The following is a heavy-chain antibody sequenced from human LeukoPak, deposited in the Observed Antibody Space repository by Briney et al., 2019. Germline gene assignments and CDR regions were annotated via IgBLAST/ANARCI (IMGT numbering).Heavy chain of an antibody. CDR3: ARAYDYVWGSYRYAKYFQH. CDR1: GGSFSGYY. Sequence: SETLSLTCAVYGGSFSGYYWSWIRQPPGKGLEWIGEINHSGSTNYNPSLKSRVTISVGTSKNQFSLKLSSVTAADTAVYYCARAYDYVWGSYRYAKYFQHWGQGTLVTVPS. D-gene: IGHD3-16*02. CDR2: INHSGST. J-gene: IGHJ1*01. V-gene: IGHV4-34*01.